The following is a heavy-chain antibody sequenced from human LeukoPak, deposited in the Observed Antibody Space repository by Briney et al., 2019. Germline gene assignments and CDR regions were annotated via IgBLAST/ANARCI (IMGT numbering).Heavy chain of an antibody. CDR1: GYTFTSYG. J-gene: IGHJ4*02. V-gene: IGHV1-18*01. CDR2: ISAYNGNT. D-gene: IGHD2-15*01. Sequence: ASVKVSCKASGYTFTSYGISWVRQAPGQGLEWMGWISAYNGNTNYAQKLQGRVTMTTDTSTSTVYMELRSLRSDDTAVYYCARDSCSDGNCFLDYWGQGTLVTVSS. CDR3: ARDSCSDGNCFLDY.